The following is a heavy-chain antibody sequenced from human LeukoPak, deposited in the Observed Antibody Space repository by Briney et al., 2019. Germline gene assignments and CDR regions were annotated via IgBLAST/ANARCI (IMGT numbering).Heavy chain of an antibody. J-gene: IGHJ3*02. Sequence: SETLSLTCTVSGGSISSYYWSWIRQPPGKGLEWIGYIYYSGSTNYNPSLKSRVTISVDTSKNQFSLKLSSVTAADTAVYYCARPHSSSRGAFDIWGQGTMVTVSS. CDR1: GGSISSYY. CDR3: ARPHSSSRGAFDI. CDR2: IYYSGST. D-gene: IGHD6-13*01. V-gene: IGHV4-59*08.